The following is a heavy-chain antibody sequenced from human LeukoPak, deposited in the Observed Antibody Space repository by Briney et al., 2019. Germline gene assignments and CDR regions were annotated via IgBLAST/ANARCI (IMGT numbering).Heavy chain of an antibody. J-gene: IGHJ4*02. D-gene: IGHD1-26*01. CDR2: ISYDGSNK. Sequence: GRSLRLSCAASGFTFSSYGTHWVRQAPGKGLEWVAVISYDGSNKYYADSVKGRFTISRDNSKNTLYLQMNSLRAEDTAVYYCAKDQGSGATGFDYWGQGTLVTVSS. CDR1: GFTFSSYG. V-gene: IGHV3-30*18. CDR3: AKDQGSGATGFDY.